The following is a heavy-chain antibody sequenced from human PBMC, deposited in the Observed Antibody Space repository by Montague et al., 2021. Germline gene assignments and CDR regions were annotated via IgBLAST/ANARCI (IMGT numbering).Heavy chain of an antibody. CDR2: MFYGGAT. CDR1: SGSIFHAH. J-gene: IGHJ5*02. V-gene: IGHV4-59*08. Sequence: SETLSLTCTVSSGSIFHAHWCCVRQPPGKGLEWLGSMFYGGATSNNPSLKSRVTMSIDTSTNQFSLKLSFVTAADTAVYYCAKQDYFVSGTPYKGFDPWGQGILVTVSS. CDR3: AKQDYFVSGTPYKGFDP. D-gene: IGHD3-10*01.